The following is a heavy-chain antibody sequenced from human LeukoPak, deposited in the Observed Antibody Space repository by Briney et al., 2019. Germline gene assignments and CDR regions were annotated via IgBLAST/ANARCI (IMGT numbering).Heavy chain of an antibody. J-gene: IGHJ6*03. CDR3: ARGRDVDTAMVAQDYYYYMDV. D-gene: IGHD5-18*01. CDR2: ISSSGSTI. CDR1: GFTFSDYY. V-gene: IGHV3-11*04. Sequence: GGSLRLSCAASGFTFSDYYMSWIRQAPGKGLEWVSYISSSGSTIYYADSVKGRFTISRDNAKNSLYLQMNSLRAEDTAVYYCARGRDVDTAMVAQDYYYYMDVWGKGTTVTVSS.